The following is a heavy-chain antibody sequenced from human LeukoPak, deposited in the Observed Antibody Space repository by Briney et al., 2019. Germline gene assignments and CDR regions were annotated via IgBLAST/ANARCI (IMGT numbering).Heavy chain of an antibody. D-gene: IGHD6-19*01. CDR2: ISWDGGST. V-gene: IGHV3-43D*03. CDR1: GFTFDDYA. J-gene: IGHJ4*02. CDR3: AIKPARYSSGWY. Sequence: GGSLRLSCAASGFTFDDYAMHWVRQAPGKGLEWVSLISWDGGSTYYADSVKGRFTISRDNSKNSLYLQMNSLRAEDTALYYCAIKPARYSSGWYWGQGTLVTVSS.